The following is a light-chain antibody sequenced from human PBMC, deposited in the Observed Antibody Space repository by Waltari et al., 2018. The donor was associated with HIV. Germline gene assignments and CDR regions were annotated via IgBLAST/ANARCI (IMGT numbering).Light chain of an antibody. J-gene: IGKJ5*01. V-gene: IGKV1-9*01. CDR1: QGISSY. CDR2: AAS. CDR3: QQLNSYPIT. Sequence: DIQLTQSPSFRSASVGERGTITCRASQGISSYLAWYQQKPAKAPKLLIYAASALQSGVPSRFSGSGSGTVFTLTISSLQPEDFATYYCQQLNSYPITFGQGTRLEIK.